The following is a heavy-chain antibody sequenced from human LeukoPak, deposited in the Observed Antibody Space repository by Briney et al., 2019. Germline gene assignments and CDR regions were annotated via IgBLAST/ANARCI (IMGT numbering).Heavy chain of an antibody. Sequence: ASVKVSCKASGYTFTSYYMHWVRQAPGQGLEWMGIINPSGGSTSYARKFQGRVTMTRDTSTSTVYMELSSLRSEDTAVYYCAREVAGNWYFDLWGRGTLVTVSS. D-gene: IGHD6-19*01. J-gene: IGHJ2*01. CDR2: INPSGGST. CDR3: AREVAGNWYFDL. CDR1: GYTFTSYY. V-gene: IGHV1-46*01.